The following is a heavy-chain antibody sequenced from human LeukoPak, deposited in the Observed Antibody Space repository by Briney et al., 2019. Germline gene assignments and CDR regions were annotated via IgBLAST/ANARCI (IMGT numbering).Heavy chain of an antibody. V-gene: IGHV4-39*01. CDR1: GGSISSSSCY. Sequence: SETLSLTCTVSGGSISSSSCYWGWIRQPPGKGLEWIGSIYYSGSTYYNPSLKSRVTISVDTSKNQFSLKLSSVTAADTAVYYCASEPPNIVGATSGDYWGQGTLVTVSS. CDR3: ASEPPNIVGATSGDY. J-gene: IGHJ4*02. D-gene: IGHD1-26*01. CDR2: IYYSGST.